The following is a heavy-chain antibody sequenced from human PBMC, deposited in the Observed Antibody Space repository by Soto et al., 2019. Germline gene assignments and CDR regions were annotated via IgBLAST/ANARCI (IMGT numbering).Heavy chain of an antibody. Sequence: GGSLRLSCAASGSTFRNYGIHWVRQAPGKGLQWVATISFDGSNTHYVDSVQGRFTISRDNAKNSLYLQMNSLRAGDTAVYYCARGFLYYYGSGSSTDAFDIWGQGTMVTVSS. CDR2: ISFDGSNT. D-gene: IGHD3-10*01. J-gene: IGHJ3*02. V-gene: IGHV3-30*03. CDR3: ARGFLYYYGSGSSTDAFDI. CDR1: GSTFRNYG.